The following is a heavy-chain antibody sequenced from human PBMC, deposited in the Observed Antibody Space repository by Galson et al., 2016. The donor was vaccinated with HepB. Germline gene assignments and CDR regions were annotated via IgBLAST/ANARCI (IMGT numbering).Heavy chain of an antibody. Sequence: SLRLSCAASGFKFSSYGMHWVRQAPGKGLEWVAVIWLVGSELYYENAVKGRFTISRDNSKNTRFLQMNNLRGEDTAVYYYARDGAGDDNSGYTSDHWGQGTLVTVSS. CDR3: ARDGAGDDNSGYTSDH. CDR2: IWLVGSEL. CDR1: GFKFSSYG. J-gene: IGHJ4*02. V-gene: IGHV3-33*01. D-gene: IGHD3-22*01.